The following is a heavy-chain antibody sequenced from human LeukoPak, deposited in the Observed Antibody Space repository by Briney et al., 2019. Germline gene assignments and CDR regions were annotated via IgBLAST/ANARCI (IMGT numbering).Heavy chain of an antibody. V-gene: IGHV4-31*03. CDR1: GGAIGSDGYY. CDR2: IYYSGSA. D-gene: IGHD3-10*01. Sequence: SQALSLTCSVSGGAIGSDGYYWNWIRQHPGKGLEWIGYIYYSGSASYNPSLKSRVTISVDTSKNQFSLRLSSVTAADTAVYYCARGSYYGFSGDSWGQGSLVTVSS. J-gene: IGHJ4*02. CDR3: ARGSYYGFSGDS.